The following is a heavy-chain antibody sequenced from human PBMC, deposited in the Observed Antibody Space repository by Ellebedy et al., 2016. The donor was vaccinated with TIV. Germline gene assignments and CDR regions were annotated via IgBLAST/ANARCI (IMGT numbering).Heavy chain of an antibody. D-gene: IGHD6-19*01. CDR2: INVGNGNT. CDR1: GYTFTSYA. Sequence: AASVKVSCKASGYTFTSYAMHWARQAPGQRLEWMGWINVGNGNTKYSQKFQGRVTITRDTSASTAYMELSSLRSEDTAVYYCAREAREQWQPHGGFDWFDPWGQGTLVTVSS. CDR3: AREAREQWQPHGGFDWFDP. V-gene: IGHV1-3*01. J-gene: IGHJ5*02.